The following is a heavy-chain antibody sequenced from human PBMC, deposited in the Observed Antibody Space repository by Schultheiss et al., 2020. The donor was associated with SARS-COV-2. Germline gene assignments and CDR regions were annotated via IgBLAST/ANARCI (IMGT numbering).Heavy chain of an antibody. J-gene: IGHJ6*02. CDR1: GYTFTSYG. D-gene: IGHD1-7*01. CDR3: ARMSIRRRYNWNYNGMDV. V-gene: IGHV1-2*04. CDR2: INPNSGGT. Sequence: ASVKVSCKASGYTFTSYGISWVRQAPGQGLEWMGWINPNSGGTNYAQKFQGWVTMTRDTSISTAYMELSRLRSDDTAVYYCARMSIRRRYNWNYNGMDVWGQGTTVTVSS.